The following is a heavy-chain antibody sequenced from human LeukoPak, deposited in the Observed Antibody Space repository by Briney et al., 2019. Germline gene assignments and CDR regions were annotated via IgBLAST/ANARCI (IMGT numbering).Heavy chain of an antibody. CDR2: MNPNSGNT. D-gene: IGHD2-15*01. V-gene: IGHV1-8*01. CDR1: GYTFTSYD. CDR3: AREGLYCSGGSCYWYYYYGMDV. Sequence: ASVTVSCKASGYTFTSYDINWVRQATGQGLEWMGWMNPNSGNTGYAQKFQGRVTMTRNTSISTAYMELSSLRSEDTAVYYCAREGLYCSGGSCYWYYYYGMDVWGQETTVTVSS. J-gene: IGHJ6*02.